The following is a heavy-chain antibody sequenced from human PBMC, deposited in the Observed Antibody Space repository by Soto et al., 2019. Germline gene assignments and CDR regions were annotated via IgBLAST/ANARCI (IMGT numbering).Heavy chain of an antibody. D-gene: IGHD1-26*01. J-gene: IGHJ4*02. CDR1: GGSVSSNSAA. V-gene: IGHV6-1*01. Sequence: SQTLSLTCAISGGSVSSNSAAWNWIRQSPSRGLEWLGRTYYRSKWYNDYAVSVKSRITINPDTSKNQFSLQLNSVTPEDTAVYYCASSGRVGATTGIYYFDDWGQGTLVTVAS. CDR2: TYYRSKWYN. CDR3: ASSGRVGATTGIYYFDD.